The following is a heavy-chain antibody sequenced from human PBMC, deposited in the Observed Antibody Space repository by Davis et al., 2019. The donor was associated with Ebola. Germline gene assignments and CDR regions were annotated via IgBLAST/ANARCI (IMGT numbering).Heavy chain of an antibody. CDR3: ATPRENPTVVSELVY. CDR2: FDPEDGET. D-gene: IGHD4-23*01. Sequence: AASVKVSCKVSGYTLTELSMHWVRQAPGKGLEWMGGFDPEDGETIYAQKFQGRVTMTEDTSTDTAYMELSSLRSEDTAVYYCATPRENPTVVSELVYWGQGTLVTVSS. J-gene: IGHJ4*02. V-gene: IGHV1-24*01. CDR1: GYTLTELS.